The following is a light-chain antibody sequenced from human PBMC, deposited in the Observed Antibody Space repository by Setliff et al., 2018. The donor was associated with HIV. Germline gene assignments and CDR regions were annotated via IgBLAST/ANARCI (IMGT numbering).Light chain of an antibody. V-gene: IGLV2-23*02. Sequence: LTQPASVSGSPGQSITIPCTGTSSDVGNYNLVSWYQQHPGTAPKLIIYEVTKRPSGVSNRFSGSKSGNTASLTISGLQAEDESDYYCCSYAGSSTYVFGSGTKGTVL. J-gene: IGLJ1*01. CDR2: EVT. CDR3: CSYAGSSTYV. CDR1: SSDVGNYNL.